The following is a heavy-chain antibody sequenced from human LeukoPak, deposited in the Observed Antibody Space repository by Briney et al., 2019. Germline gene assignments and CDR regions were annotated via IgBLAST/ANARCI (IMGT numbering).Heavy chain of an antibody. V-gene: IGHV4-59*08. CDR2: IYYSGST. D-gene: IGHD3-10*01. CDR3: ARGLYGSGSYQLDY. CDR1: GGSISSHY. J-gene: IGHJ4*02. Sequence: PSETLSLTCTVSGGSISSHYWSWLRQPPGKGLEWIGYIYYSGSTNYNPSLKSRVTISVDTSKNQFSLKLSSVTAADTAVYYCARGLYGSGSYQLDYWGQGTLVTVSS.